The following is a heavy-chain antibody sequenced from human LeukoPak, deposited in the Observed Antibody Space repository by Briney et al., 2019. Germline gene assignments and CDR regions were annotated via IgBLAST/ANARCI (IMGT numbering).Heavy chain of an antibody. CDR2: ISGSGGST. CDR3: AKAAGSNPPFDY. V-gene: IGHV3-23*01. CDR1: GFTFSSYA. J-gene: IGHJ4*02. Sequence: GGSLRLSCAASGFTFSSYAMSWVRQAPGKGLEWVSSISGSGGSTYYADSVKGRFPISRDNSKNTLYLQMNSLRAEDTALYYCAKAAGSNPPFDYWGQGTLVTASS. D-gene: IGHD3-10*01.